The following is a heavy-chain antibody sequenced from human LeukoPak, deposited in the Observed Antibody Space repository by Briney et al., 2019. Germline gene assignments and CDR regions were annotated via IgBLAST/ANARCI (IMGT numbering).Heavy chain of an antibody. V-gene: IGHV3-23*05. Sequence: GGSLRLSCVASGFTFSDYAMNWVRQAPGKGLEWVSTFKTKYNQVYYAESARGRFTITTDNSKNMLYLQMNSLRAEDTAVYYCVAPASSSTVYYFDYWGQGTLVTVSS. CDR3: VAPASSSTVYYFDY. D-gene: IGHD6-6*01. CDR2: FKTKYNQV. J-gene: IGHJ4*02. CDR1: GFTFSDYA.